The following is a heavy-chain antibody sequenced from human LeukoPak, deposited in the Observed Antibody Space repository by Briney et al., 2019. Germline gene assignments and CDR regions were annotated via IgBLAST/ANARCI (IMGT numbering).Heavy chain of an antibody. CDR1: VLTFSSYD. Sequence: PGGCLRLSCVHSVLTFSSYDMHWVRPATRRGVEGVSDIGTAGDTYHPSPVEGRFTISREDAKPSFYLQMNSLRAGHTAVYYCAVWFGEERTFQHWGQGTLVTLSS. CDR2: IGTAGDT. V-gene: IGHV3-13*01. J-gene: IGHJ1*01. CDR3: AVWFGEERTFQH. D-gene: IGHD3-10*01.